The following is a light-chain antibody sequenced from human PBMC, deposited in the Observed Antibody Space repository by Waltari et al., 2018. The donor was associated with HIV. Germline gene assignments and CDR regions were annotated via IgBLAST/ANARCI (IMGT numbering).Light chain of an antibody. Sequence: SSELIQPPSMSVSPGQTASITCSGDKLGNKYASWYQQKPGQSPVLVMYQDNKRPSDIPERFSGSNFGDTATLTISGTQALDEADYYCQAWDTSGVVFGGGTKLTVL. CDR3: QAWDTSGVV. CDR1: KLGNKY. V-gene: IGLV3-1*01. J-gene: IGLJ2*01. CDR2: QDN.